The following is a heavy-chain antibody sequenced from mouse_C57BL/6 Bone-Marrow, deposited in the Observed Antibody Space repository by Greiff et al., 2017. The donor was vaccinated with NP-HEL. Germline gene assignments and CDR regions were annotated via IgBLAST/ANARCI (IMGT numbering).Heavy chain of an antibody. CDR3: ARAYYFDY. CDR1: GYTFTSYW. V-gene: IGHV1-59*01. Sequence: QVQLQQPGAELVRPGTSVKLSCKASGYTFTSYWMHWVKQRPGQGLEWIGVIDPSDSYTNYNQKFKGKATLTVDTSSSTAYMQLSSLTSEDSAVDYCARAYYFDYWGQGTTLTVSS. J-gene: IGHJ2*01. CDR2: IDPSDSYT.